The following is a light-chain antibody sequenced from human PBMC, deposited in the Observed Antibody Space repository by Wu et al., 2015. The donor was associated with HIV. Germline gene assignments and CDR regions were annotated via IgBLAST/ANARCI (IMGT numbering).Light chain of an antibody. V-gene: IGKV3-11*01. CDR1: QSVSSY. Sequence: EIVLTQSPATLSLSPGERATLSCRASQSVSSYLAWYQQKPGQAPRLLIYDASNRATGIPARFSGSGSGTDFTLTISSLEPEDFAVYYCQRGVTFGGGTKGGDQT. J-gene: IGKJ4*01. CDR2: DAS. CDR3: QRGVT.